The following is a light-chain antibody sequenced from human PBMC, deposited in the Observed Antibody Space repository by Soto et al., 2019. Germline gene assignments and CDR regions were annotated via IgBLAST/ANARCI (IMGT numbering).Light chain of an antibody. CDR2: EVS. CDR1: SSDVGCYNY. J-gene: IGLJ1*01. CDR3: SSDPRSSTLPGD. V-gene: IGLV2-14*01. Sequence: QSVLTQPASVSGSPGQSITISCTGTSSDVGCYNYVSWYQQHPGKDPKLMIYEVSNRPSGVSNRFSGSKSGNTASLTISGLQAEDEADYYCSSDPRSSTLPGDFVTGTKLTVL.